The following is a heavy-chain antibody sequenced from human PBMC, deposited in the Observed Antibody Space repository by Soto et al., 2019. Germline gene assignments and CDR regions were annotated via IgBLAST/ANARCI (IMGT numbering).Heavy chain of an antibody. CDR2: INSDGSST. V-gene: IGHV3-74*01. CDR1: GFTFSSYW. D-gene: IGHD2-2*01. CDR3: ARDRDHLGYIVLVPAAHPPDALAI. J-gene: IGHJ3*02. Sequence: GGSLRLACAASGFTFSSYWMHWVRQAPGKGLVWVSRINSDGSSTSYADSVKGRFTISRDNAKNTLYRQMNSLRAEDTAVYYCARDRDHLGYIVLVPAAHPPDALAIWGQGTMDTVSS.